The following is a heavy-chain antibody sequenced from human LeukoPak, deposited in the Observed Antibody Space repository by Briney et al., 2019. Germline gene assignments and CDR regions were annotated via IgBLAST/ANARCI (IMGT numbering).Heavy chain of an antibody. CDR1: GGTFSSYA. CDR3: ARVLLYDSSDFDY. V-gene: IGHV1-69*01. J-gene: IGHJ4*02. Sequence: SVKVSCKASGGTFSSYAISWVRQAPGQGLEWMGGIIPIFGTANYAQKFQGRVTITADESTSTAYMELSSLRSEDTAAYYCARVLLYDSSDFDYWGQGTLVTVSS. CDR2: IIPIFGTA. D-gene: IGHD3-22*01.